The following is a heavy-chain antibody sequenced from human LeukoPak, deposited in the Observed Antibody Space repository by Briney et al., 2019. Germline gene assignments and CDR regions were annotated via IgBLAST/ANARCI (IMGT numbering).Heavy chain of an antibody. D-gene: IGHD4-17*01. CDR2: IRYDGSSK. CDR3: AKDSDYGVAFNV. J-gene: IGHJ3*01. Sequence: GGSLRLSCAASGFTFSTYGMHWVRQAPGKGLEWVAFIRYDGSSKNYADSVKGRFTISRDNSRNTLYLQINSLRAEDTAVYYCAKDSDYGVAFNVCGQGTMVTVSA. CDR1: GFTFSTYG. V-gene: IGHV3-30*02.